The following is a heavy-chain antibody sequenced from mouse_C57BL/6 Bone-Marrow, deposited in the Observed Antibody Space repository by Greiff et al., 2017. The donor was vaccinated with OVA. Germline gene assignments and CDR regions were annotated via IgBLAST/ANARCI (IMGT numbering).Heavy chain of an antibody. CDR2: FYPGSGSI. D-gene: IGHD1-1*01. Sequence: VQLQESGAELVKPGASVKLSCKASGYTFTEYTIHWVKQRSGQGLEWIGWFYPGSGSIKYNEKFKDKATLTADKSSSTVYMELSRLTSEDSAVYFCARDEVGYYGSSPYFDYWGQGTTLTVSS. CDR3: ARDEVGYYGSSPYFDY. J-gene: IGHJ2*01. V-gene: IGHV1-62-2*01. CDR1: GYTFTEYT.